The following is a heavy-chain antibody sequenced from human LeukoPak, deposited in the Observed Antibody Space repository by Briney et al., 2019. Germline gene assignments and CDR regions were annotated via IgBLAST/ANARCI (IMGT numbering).Heavy chain of an antibody. D-gene: IGHD2-15*01. CDR3: ARDRDCSGGGCYGPFDY. J-gene: IGHJ4*02. V-gene: IGHV4-59*12. CDR1: GGSISSYY. CDR2: FYYSGST. Sequence: SETLSLTCTVSGGSISSYYWSWIRQPPGKGLEWIGYFYYSGSTNYNPSLKSRVTISVDTSKNQFSLKLSSVTAADTAVYYCARDRDCSGGGCYGPFDYWGQGTLVTVSS.